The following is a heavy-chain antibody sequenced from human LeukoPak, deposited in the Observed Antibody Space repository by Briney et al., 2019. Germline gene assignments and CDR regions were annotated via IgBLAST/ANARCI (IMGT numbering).Heavy chain of an antibody. D-gene: IGHD2-2*01. V-gene: IGHV1-2*02. CDR1: GYTFTGYY. CDR3: TRDHCSYINCYEDYYYGMDV. CDR2: INPDTGAT. J-gene: IGHJ6*02. Sequence: ASVKVSCKASGYTFTGYYMHWVRQAPGQGLEWMGWINPDTGATDIAQKFQGRVTTTRDTSISAAYMELSRLRSDDTAVYYCTRDHCSYINCYEDYYYGMDVWGQGTTVTVSS.